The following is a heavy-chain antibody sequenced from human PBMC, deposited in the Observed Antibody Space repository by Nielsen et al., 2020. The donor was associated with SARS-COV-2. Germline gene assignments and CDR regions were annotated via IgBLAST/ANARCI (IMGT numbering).Heavy chain of an antibody. V-gene: IGHV3-73*01. D-gene: IGHD3-10*01. CDR2: IRSKANSYAT. CDR1: GFTFSDST. J-gene: IGHJ6*02. CDR3: AKGGLYYYGSGSYEYGMDV. Sequence: GGSLRLSCAASGFTFSDSTMHWVRQASGNGLEWVGRIRSKANSYATGFAASVKGRFTISRDDSKNTAYLQMNSLKTEDTAVYYCAKGGLYYYGSGSYEYGMDVWGQGTTVTVSS.